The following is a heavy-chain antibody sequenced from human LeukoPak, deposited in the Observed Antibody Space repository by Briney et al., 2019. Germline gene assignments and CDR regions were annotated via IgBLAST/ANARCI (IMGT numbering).Heavy chain of an antibody. CDR3: ARAYGNSGYYQLPIDL. D-gene: IGHD3-22*01. V-gene: IGHV3-23*01. Sequence: PGQSLRLSCAASGFTFSSYAMSWVRQAPGKGLEWVSGITGSGDFTHHADPVKGRFTISRDNSKNTLFLQMNSLRVEDTALYYCARAYGNSGYYQLPIDLWGQGTLVAVSS. CDR2: ITGSGDFT. J-gene: IGHJ4*02. CDR1: GFTFSSYA.